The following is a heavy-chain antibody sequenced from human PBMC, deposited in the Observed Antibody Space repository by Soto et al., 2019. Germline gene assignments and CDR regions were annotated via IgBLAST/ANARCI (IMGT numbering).Heavy chain of an antibody. D-gene: IGHD4-17*01. CDR2: FYYSQST. V-gene: IGHV4-39*01. CDR3: ARRSTVTYDY. Sequence: SETLSLTCTVSGGSLTSNSYYWGWIRQPPGKGLEWIGSFYYSQSTYFNPSLKSRVTISVETSKNQYSLKLSAVTAADPAVYYCARRSTVTYDYWGQGILVTVSS. J-gene: IGHJ4*02. CDR1: GGSLTSNSYY.